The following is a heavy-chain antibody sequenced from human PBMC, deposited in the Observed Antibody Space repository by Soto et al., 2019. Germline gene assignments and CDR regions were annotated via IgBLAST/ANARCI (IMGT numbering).Heavy chain of an antibody. CDR3: AREGVQLWPDY. J-gene: IGHJ4*02. V-gene: IGHV3-13*01. CDR1: GFTFSSYD. D-gene: IGHD5-18*01. Sequence: PGGSLRLSCAASGFTFSSYDMHWVRQATGKGLEWVSAIGTAGDTYYPGSVKGRFTISRENAKNSLYLQMNSLRAEDTAVYYCAREGVQLWPDYWGQGTLVTVSS. CDR2: IGTAGDT.